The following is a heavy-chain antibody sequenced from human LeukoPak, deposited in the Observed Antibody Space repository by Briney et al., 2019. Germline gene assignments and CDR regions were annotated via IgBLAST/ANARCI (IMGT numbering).Heavy chain of an antibody. D-gene: IGHD2-8*01. J-gene: IGHJ6*02. Sequence: PSETLSLTCAVYGGSFSGYYWSWIRQPPGKGLEWIGEINHSGSTNYNPSLKSRVTISVDTSKNQFSLKLSSVTAADTAVYYCARAPLARYCTNGVCYTIYYYGMDVWGQGTTVTVSS. CDR3: ARAPLARYCTNGVCYTIYYYGMDV. V-gene: IGHV4-34*01. CDR1: GGSFSGYY. CDR2: INHSGST.